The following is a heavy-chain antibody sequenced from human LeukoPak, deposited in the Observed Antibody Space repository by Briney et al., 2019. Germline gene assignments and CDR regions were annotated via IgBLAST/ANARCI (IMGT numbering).Heavy chain of an antibody. Sequence: SETLSLTCTVSCGSISSGGYYWRWIRQLPGKGLEWIGYIYYSGSTYYNPSLKSLVSISVATSKNRFSLRLSSVTAADSAVYYCARDGDDSWFDHWGQGTLVTVSS. CDR2: IYYSGST. CDR3: ARDGDDSWFDH. V-gene: IGHV4-31*01. CDR1: CGSISSGGYY. J-gene: IGHJ5*02. D-gene: IGHD5-24*01.